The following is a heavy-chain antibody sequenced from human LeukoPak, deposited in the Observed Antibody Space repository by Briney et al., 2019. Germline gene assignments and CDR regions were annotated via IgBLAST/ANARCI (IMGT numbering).Heavy chain of an antibody. Sequence: PGGSLRLSCAASGFTFSSYSMVWVRQAPGKGLEWVSSISSGSNYIYYADSVKGRFTISRDNARTSLYLQMNSLRAEDTAVYYCARGGYSSSWYHFDYWAREPWSPSPQ. D-gene: IGHD6-13*01. V-gene: IGHV3-21*06. CDR2: ISSGSNYI. CDR1: GFTFSSYS. CDR3: ARGGYSSSWYHFDY. J-gene: IGHJ4*02.